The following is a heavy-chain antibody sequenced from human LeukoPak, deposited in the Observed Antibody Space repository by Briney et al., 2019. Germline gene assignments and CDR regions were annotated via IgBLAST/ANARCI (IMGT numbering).Heavy chain of an antibody. J-gene: IGHJ4*02. CDR2: LGGSGTT. CDR3: ATYRQVMLPFES. D-gene: IGHD5-18*01. Sequence: PGGSLRLSCAASGFTLSRNTMSWVRQAPGKGLEWVSSLGGSGTTYYADSVKGRFTISRDNSKNTLYLQMNSLRPEDTAVYYCATYRQVMLPFESWGQGTLVTVSS. CDR1: GFTLSRNT. V-gene: IGHV3-23*01.